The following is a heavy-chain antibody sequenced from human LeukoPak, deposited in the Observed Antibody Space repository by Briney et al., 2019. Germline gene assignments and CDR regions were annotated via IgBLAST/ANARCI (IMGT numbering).Heavy chain of an antibody. V-gene: IGHV3-23*01. J-gene: IGHJ4*02. Sequence: GSLRLSCAASGFTFSSYAMSWVRQAPGKGLEWVSAISGSGGSTYYADSVKGRSAISRDNSKNTLYLQMNSLRAEDTAVYYCAKHSGYEINYWGQGTLVTVSS. CDR3: AKHSGYEINY. D-gene: IGHD5-12*01. CDR1: GFTFSSYA. CDR2: ISGSGGST.